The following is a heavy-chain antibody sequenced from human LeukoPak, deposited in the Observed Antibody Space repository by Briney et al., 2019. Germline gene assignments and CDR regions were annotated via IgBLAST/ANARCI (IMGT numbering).Heavy chain of an antibody. Sequence: GGSLRLSCAASEFIFSDYYMSWIRQAPGKGLEGVSNISDSGSTIYYADSVKGRFTISRDNVKNSLYLQMNGLRAEDTAVYYCAREMEGDCGSGTFFDLWGQGNMVTVSS. V-gene: IGHV3-11*01. CDR2: ISDSGSTI. D-gene: IGHD3-10*01. CDR3: AREMEGDCGSGTFFDL. CDR1: EFIFSDYY. J-gene: IGHJ4*02.